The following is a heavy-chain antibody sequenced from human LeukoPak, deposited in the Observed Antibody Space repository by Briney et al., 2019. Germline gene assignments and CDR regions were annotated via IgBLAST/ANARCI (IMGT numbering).Heavy chain of an antibody. CDR2: IYPGDSDT. V-gene: IGHV5-51*01. J-gene: IGHJ4*02. CDR3: ARYYYDSSGYYAGDY. CDR1: GYSFTSYW. Sequence: GESLKISCKGSGYSFTSYWIGWVRQMPGKGLEWMGIIYPGDSDTRYSPSFQGQVTISADKSISTAYLQWSSLKASDTAMCYCARYYYDSSGYYAGDYWGQGTLVTVSS. D-gene: IGHD3-22*01.